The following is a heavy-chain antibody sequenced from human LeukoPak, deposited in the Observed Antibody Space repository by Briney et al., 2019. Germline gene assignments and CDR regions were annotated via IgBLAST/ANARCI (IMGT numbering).Heavy chain of an antibody. D-gene: IGHD1-1*01. CDR3: AKDQLGFDI. CDR2: ISYGGSNK. Sequence: GGSLRLSCAASGFTFSSYEMNWVRQAPGKGLEWVAVISYGGSNKFYADSVKGRFTISRDNSKNTLFLQMNSLRAEDTAVYYCAKDQLGFDIWGQGTMVTVSS. V-gene: IGHV3-30*04. J-gene: IGHJ3*02. CDR1: GFTFSSYE.